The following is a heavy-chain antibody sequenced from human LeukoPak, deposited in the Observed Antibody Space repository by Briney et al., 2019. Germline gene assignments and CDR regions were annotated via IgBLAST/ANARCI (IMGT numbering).Heavy chain of an antibody. CDR1: GGSISSYY. CDR2: IYYSGST. V-gene: IGHV4-59*01. Sequence: SETLSLTCTVSGGSISSYYWSWIRQPPGKGLEWIGYIYYSGSTNYNPSLKSRVTISVDTSKNQFSLKLSSVTAADTAVYYCARGMGVADYWGQGTLVTVSS. J-gene: IGHJ4*02. D-gene: IGHD3-10*01. CDR3: ARGMGVADY.